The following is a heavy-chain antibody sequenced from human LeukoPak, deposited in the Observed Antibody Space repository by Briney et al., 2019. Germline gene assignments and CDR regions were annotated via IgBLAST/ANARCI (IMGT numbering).Heavy chain of an antibody. CDR3: ARKRIAAPIDY. V-gene: IGHV1-2*02. Sequence: GASVKVSCKASGYTFTGYYLHWVRQAPGQGLEWMGWIHPNSGGTHYAQKFQGRVTMTRDTSISTVYMELSSLRPDDTAVYYCARKRIAAPIDYWGQGTLVTVSS. CDR2: IHPNSGGT. J-gene: IGHJ4*02. D-gene: IGHD6-6*01. CDR1: GYTFTGYY.